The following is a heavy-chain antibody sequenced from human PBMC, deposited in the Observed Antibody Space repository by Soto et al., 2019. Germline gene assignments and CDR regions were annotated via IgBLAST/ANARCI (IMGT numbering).Heavy chain of an antibody. D-gene: IGHD6-13*01. CDR3: ARETKSSSWCTGDNDC. CDR2: ISSSSNTI. Sequence: EVPLVESGGGLVQPGGSLRLSCAASGFTFSSYSMNWVRQAPGKGLEWVSYISSSSNTIYYADSVKGRFTISRDSAKNSLYLQMNSLRAEDTAGYYCARETKSSSWCTGDNDCWGQGTQVTVSS. J-gene: IGHJ4*02. CDR1: GFTFSSYS. V-gene: IGHV3-48*01.